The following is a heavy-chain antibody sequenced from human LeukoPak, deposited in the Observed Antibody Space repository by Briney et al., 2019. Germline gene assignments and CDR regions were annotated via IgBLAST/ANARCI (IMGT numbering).Heavy chain of an antibody. V-gene: IGHV4-59*01. CDR2: IYYSGST. J-gene: IGHJ3*02. CDR3: AGLVITDAFDI. D-gene: IGHD3-22*01. Sequence: SETLSLTCTVSGGSISSYYWSWIRQPPGKGLEWIGYIYYSGSTNYNPSLKSRVTISVDTSKNQFSLKLSSVTAADTAVYYCAGLVITDAFDIWGRGTMVTVSS. CDR1: GGSISSYY.